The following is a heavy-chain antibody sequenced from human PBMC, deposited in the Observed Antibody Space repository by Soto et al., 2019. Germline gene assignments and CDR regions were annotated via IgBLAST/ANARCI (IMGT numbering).Heavy chain of an antibody. CDR3: ASGTYDSSGSAY. D-gene: IGHD3-22*01. J-gene: IGHJ4*02. CDR2: IYYSGSA. V-gene: IGHV4-31*03. Sequence: SETLSLTCTVSGGSISSGGYYWSWIRQHPGKGLEWIGYIYYSGSAYYNPSLKSRVTISVDTSKNQFSLKLSSVTAADTAVYYCASGTYDSSGSAYWGQGTLVTVSS. CDR1: GGSISSGGYY.